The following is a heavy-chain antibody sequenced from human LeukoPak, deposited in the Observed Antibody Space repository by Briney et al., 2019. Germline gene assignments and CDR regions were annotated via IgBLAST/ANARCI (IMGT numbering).Heavy chain of an antibody. V-gene: IGHV3-21*01. Sequence: PGGSLRPSCAASGFTFSSYSMNWVRQAPGKGLEWVSSISSSSSYIYYADSVKGRFTISRDNAKNSLYLQMNSLRAEDTAVYYCARDREDYYDSSGYPPHFDYWGQGTLVTVSS. CDR3: ARDREDYYDSSGYPPHFDY. J-gene: IGHJ4*02. D-gene: IGHD3-22*01. CDR1: GFTFSSYS. CDR2: ISSSSSYI.